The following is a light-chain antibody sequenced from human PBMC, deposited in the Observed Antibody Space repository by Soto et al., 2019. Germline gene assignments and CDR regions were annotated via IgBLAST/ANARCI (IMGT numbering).Light chain of an antibody. V-gene: IGKV3-11*01. CDR1: QHISTF. J-gene: IGKJ2*01. CDR2: DAS. CDR3: QQRSYGYT. Sequence: IVLTQSPVTLSLSPGERATLSCRASQHISTFLAWYQHKVGQAPRLLISDASKRATGTPARFSGSGSGTDFTLTISSLEPEEFAVYYCQQRSYGYTFGQGTKLEI.